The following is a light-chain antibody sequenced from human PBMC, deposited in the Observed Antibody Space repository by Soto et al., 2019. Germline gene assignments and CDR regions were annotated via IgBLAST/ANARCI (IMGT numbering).Light chain of an antibody. CDR1: QSVRSY. V-gene: IGKV3-15*01. CDR2: GAS. CDR3: QQYKDWPKT. Sequence: ETVMTQSPATLSVSPGEGAVLFCRASQSVRSYLAWYQQRPGQAPRLLIYGASTRATGIPTRFSGSGSGTEFTLTIGSLQSEDSAVYYCQQYKDWPKTFGQGTKVEIK. J-gene: IGKJ1*01.